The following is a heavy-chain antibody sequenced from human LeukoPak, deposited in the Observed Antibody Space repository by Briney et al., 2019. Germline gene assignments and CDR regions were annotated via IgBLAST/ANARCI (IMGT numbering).Heavy chain of an antibody. D-gene: IGHD2-2*01. CDR1: GFTFSSYE. J-gene: IGHJ4*02. Sequence: PGGSLRLSCAASGFTFSSYEMNWVRQAPGKGLEWVSYISSSGNTINYADSVKGRFTISRDNAKNSLYLQMNSLRAEDTAVYYCAGRRVYCSSTSCYDYWGQGTLVTVSS. V-gene: IGHV3-48*03. CDR2: ISSSGNTI. CDR3: AGRRVYCSSTSCYDY.